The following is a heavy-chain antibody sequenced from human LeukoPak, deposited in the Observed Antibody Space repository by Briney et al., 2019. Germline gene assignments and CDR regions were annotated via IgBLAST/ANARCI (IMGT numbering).Heavy chain of an antibody. J-gene: IGHJ3*02. V-gene: IGHV1-2*02. CDR2: INPNSGGT. CDR1: GGTFSSYA. Sequence: GASVKVSCKASGGTFSSYAISWVRQAPGQGLEWMGWINPNSGGTNYAQKFQGRVTMTRDTSISTAYMELSRLRSDDTAVYYCARYIWFGELLPTLDDAFDIWGQGTMVTVSS. D-gene: IGHD3-10*01. CDR3: ARYIWFGELLPTLDDAFDI.